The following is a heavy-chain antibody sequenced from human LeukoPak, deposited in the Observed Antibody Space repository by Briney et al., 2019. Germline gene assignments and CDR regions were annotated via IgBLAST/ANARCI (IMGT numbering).Heavy chain of an antibody. D-gene: IGHD3-22*01. CDR1: GFTFSSYD. Sequence: GGSPRLSCAASGFTFSSYDMHWVRQATGKGLEWVSAIGTAGDTYYPGSVKGRFTISRDNSKNTLYLQMNSLRAEDTAVYYCARDPTNDYYDSSGYYSIIPYYFDYWGQGTLVTVSS. V-gene: IGHV3-13*01. J-gene: IGHJ4*02. CDR3: ARDPTNDYYDSSGYYSIIPYYFDY. CDR2: IGTAGDT.